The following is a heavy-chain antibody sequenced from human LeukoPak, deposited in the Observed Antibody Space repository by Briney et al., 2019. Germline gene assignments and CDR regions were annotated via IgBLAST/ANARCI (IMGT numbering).Heavy chain of an antibody. J-gene: IGHJ3*02. D-gene: IGHD6-13*01. V-gene: IGHV4-39*01. CDR3: ARVYGGKSSWYGEIPAYAFDI. CDR2: IYYSGST. Sequence: PSETLSLTCTVSGGSISSSSYYWGWIRQPPGKGLEWIGSIYYSGSTYYNPSLKSRVTISVDTSKNQFSLKLSSVTAADTAVYYCARVYGGKSSWYGEIPAYAFDIWGQGTMVTVSS. CDR1: GGSISSSSYY.